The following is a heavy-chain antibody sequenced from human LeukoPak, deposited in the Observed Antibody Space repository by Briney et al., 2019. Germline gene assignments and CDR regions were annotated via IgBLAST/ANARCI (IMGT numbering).Heavy chain of an antibody. Sequence: SETLSLTCTVSGGSISSHYWSWIRQPPGKGLEWIGYIYYSGSTNYNPSLKGRVTMSVDTSKNQFSLKLSSVTAADTAVYYCARALAAARKNWFDPWGQGTLVTVSS. CDR3: ARALAAARKNWFDP. V-gene: IGHV4-59*11. J-gene: IGHJ5*02. D-gene: IGHD6-13*01. CDR2: IYYSGST. CDR1: GGSISSHY.